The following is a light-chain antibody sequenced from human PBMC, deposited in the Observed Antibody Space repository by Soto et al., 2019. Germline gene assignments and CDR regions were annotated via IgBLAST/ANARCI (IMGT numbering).Light chain of an antibody. Sequence: SYELTQLPSVSVAPGKTARITCGGNNIGSKSVHWYQQKPGQAPVLVIYYDSDRASGIPERFSGSNSGNTATLTISRVEAGDEADYYCQVWDSSRAYVFGTGTKVTV. J-gene: IGLJ1*01. CDR2: YDS. CDR3: QVWDSSRAYV. V-gene: IGLV3-21*04. CDR1: NIGSKS.